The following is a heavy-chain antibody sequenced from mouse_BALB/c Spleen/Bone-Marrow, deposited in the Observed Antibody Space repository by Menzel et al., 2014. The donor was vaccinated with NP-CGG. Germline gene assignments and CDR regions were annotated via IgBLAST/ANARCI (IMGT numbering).Heavy chain of an antibody. CDR3: ATLTGTFDY. V-gene: IGHV14-3*02. CDR1: GFNIKDTY. CDR2: IDPASDYT. D-gene: IGHD4-1*01. Sequence: EVKLVESGAELVKPGASVKLSCTASGFNIKDTYMHWVKQRPEQGLEWIGRIDPASDYTQFDSKFQGKATITADTSSNTAYLQLSSLTSEDTAVYYCATLTGTFDYWGQGITLTVSS. J-gene: IGHJ2*01.